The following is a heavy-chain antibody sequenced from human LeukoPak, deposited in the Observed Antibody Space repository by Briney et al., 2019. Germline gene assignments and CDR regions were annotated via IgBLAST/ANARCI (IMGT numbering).Heavy chain of an antibody. D-gene: IGHD3-10*01. Sequence: KSSETLSLTCTVSGGSISSGGYYWSWIRQHPGKGLEWIGYIYYSGSTYYNPSLKSQVTISVDTSKNQFSLKLSSVTAADTAVYYCARDQGMVRTNWFDPWGQGTLVTVSS. J-gene: IGHJ5*02. CDR1: GGSISSGGYY. CDR3: ARDQGMVRTNWFDP. V-gene: IGHV4-31*01. CDR2: IYYSGST.